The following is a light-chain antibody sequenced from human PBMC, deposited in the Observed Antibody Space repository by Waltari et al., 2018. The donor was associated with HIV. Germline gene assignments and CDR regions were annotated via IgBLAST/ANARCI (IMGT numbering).Light chain of an antibody. V-gene: IGLV2-14*01. CDR1: STDIDISNF. Sequence: QSALTQPASVSGSPGQSITISCSGTSTDIDISNFVSWYRQFPGKAPQLLISDVDSRPVGIPLRFSGSKSGSAASLTISGLQTDDEADYYCSSYTRSHTLVFGGGTKLTVL. J-gene: IGLJ2*01. CDR3: SSYTRSHTLV. CDR2: DVD.